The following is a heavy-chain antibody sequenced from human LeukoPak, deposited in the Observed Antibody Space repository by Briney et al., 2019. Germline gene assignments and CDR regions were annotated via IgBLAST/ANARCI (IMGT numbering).Heavy chain of an antibody. D-gene: IGHD4-17*01. CDR1: GFTFSSYA. Sequence: TGGSLRLSCAASGFTFSSYAMSWVRQAPGKGLEWVSAISGSGGSTYYADSVKGRFTISRDNSKNTLYLQMNSLRAEDTAVYYCAKGGTVSRAYYYYYGMDVWGQGTTVTVSS. V-gene: IGHV3-23*01. CDR3: AKGGTVSRAYYYYYGMDV. CDR2: ISGSGGST. J-gene: IGHJ6*02.